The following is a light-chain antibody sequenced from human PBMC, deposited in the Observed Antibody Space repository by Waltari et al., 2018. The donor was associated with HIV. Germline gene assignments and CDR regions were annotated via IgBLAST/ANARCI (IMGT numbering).Light chain of an antibody. V-gene: IGLV2-14*01. Sequence: QSALTQPASVSGSPGQWLTLYCTGTNRALGVYNFIALYQQHPGKAPKLIIFEVSNRPSGVSDRFSGSKSGNTASLTISGLQAEDEADYYCSSYRNSRTWVFGGGTKLTVL. CDR1: NRALGVYNF. J-gene: IGLJ3*02. CDR2: EVS. CDR3: SSYRNSRTWV.